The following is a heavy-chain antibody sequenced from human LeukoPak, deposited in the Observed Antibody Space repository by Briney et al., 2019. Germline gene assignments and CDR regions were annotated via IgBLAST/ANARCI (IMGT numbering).Heavy chain of an antibody. D-gene: IGHD6-19*01. Sequence: SETLSLTCTVSGGSISSSSYYWGWIRQPPGKGLEWIGSIYYSGSTYYNPSLKGRVTISVDTSKNQFSLKLSSVTAADTAVYYCARDPFGSGWYKGYFDYWGQGTLVTVSP. CDR3: ARDPFGSGWYKGYFDY. V-gene: IGHV4-39*07. J-gene: IGHJ4*02. CDR2: IYYSGST. CDR1: GGSISSSSYY.